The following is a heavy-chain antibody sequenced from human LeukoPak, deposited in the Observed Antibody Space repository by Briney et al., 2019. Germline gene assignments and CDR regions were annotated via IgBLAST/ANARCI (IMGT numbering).Heavy chain of an antibody. J-gene: IGHJ5*02. CDR2: IYHSGST. D-gene: IGHD3-3*01. Sequence: KSSETLSLTCTVSGDSFSSCSGNWIRQPPGKALEGIASIYHSGSTYYNPSLRSRVTTSVDTSKNQFSLRLSSVTAADTAVYYCPRIDNMLIFGVVPWGQGTLVTVSS. CDR3: PRIDNMLIFGVVP. CDR1: GDSFSSCS. V-gene: IGHV4-59*08.